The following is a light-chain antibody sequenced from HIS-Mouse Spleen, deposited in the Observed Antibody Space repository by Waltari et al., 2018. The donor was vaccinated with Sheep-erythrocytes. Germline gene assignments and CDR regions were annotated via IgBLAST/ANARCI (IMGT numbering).Light chain of an antibody. V-gene: IGLV2-14*01. CDR2: EVS. J-gene: IGLJ2*01. Sequence: QSALTQPASVSGSPGQSITISCTGTSSDVGVYNYVSWYQQHPGKAPKLMIYEVSNRPSGVSNRFSSSKSGNTASLTISGLQAEDEADYYCSSYTSSSTQVFGGGTKLTVL. CDR1: SSDVGVYNY. CDR3: SSYTSSSTQV.